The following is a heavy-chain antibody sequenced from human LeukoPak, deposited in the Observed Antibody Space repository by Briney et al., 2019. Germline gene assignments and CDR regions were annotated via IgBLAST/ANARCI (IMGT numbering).Heavy chain of an antibody. J-gene: IGHJ4*02. CDR3: ARRLVVVGAEYIDY. CDR1: GGSISSGDYY. D-gene: IGHD2-15*01. Sequence: SQTLSLTCTVSGGSISSGDYYWSWIRQPPGKGLEWIGYIYYSGSTYYNPSLKSRVTISVDTSKNQFSLKLSSVTAADTAVYYCARRLVVVGAEYIDYWGQGTLVTVSS. V-gene: IGHV4-30-4*01. CDR2: IYYSGST.